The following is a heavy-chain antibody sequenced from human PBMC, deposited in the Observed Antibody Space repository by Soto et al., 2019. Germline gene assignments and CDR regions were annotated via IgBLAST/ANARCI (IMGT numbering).Heavy chain of an antibody. J-gene: IGHJ1*01. CDR1: GGSXSXXXXX. V-gene: IGHV4-30-2*01. CDR2: IYHSGST. CDR3: ARGGGYCSGGSCQGYFQH. D-gene: IGHD2-15*01. Sequence: QLQLQESGSGLVKPSQTLSLTCAVSGGSXSXXXXXXXXXXXXXXXXXXXXGXIYHSGSTYYNPSLKSRVTISVDRSKNQFSLKLSSVTAAXTAVYXCARGGGYCSGGSCQGYFQHWGQGTLVTVSS.